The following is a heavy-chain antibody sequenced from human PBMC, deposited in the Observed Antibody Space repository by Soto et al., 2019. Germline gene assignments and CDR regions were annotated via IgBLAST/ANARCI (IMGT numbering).Heavy chain of an antibody. Sequence: QITLKESGPTLVKPTQTLTLTCTFSGFSLSTSGVGVGWIRQPPGKDLEWLALIYWDDDKRYSPSLKSRLTITKDTSKNQVVRTMTNMDPVDTATYYCARDSSGWYGFDYRGQGTLVTVSS. CDR2: IYWDDDK. CDR3: ARDSSGWYGFDY. CDR1: GFSLSTSGVG. J-gene: IGHJ4*02. V-gene: IGHV2-5*02. D-gene: IGHD6-19*01.